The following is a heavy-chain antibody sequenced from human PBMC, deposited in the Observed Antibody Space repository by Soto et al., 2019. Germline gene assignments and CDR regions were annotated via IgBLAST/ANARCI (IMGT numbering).Heavy chain of an antibody. D-gene: IGHD3-10*01. J-gene: IGHJ6*02. Sequence: ASVNVSCKSSGYTFTGHYIHWVRQAPGQGLEWMGGINPNSGGTNYAQKFQDWITMTRDTSISTAYMKLSRLRYDDTAVYYCARSLYYGSGSYYDYGLAVWGQGTTVTVSS. CDR1: GYTFTGHY. V-gene: IGHV1-2*04. CDR2: INPNSGGT. CDR3: ARSLYYGSGSYYDYGLAV.